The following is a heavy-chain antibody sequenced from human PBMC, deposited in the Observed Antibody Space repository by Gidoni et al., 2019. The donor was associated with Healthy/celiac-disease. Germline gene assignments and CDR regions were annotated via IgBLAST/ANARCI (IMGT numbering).Heavy chain of an antibody. V-gene: IGHV3-30-3*01. J-gene: IGHJ6*02. D-gene: IGHD3-3*01. CDR3: AREYYDFWSGYYINYYYYGMDV. CDR2: ISYDGSNK. Sequence: QVQLVESGGGVVQPGRSLRLSCAASGFTFRRHASHRVRQATGKGLEWVAVISYDGSNKYYADSVKGRFTISRDNSKNTLYLQMNSLRAEDTAVYYCAREYYDFWSGYYINYYYYGMDVWGQGTTVTVSS. CDR1: GFTFRRHA.